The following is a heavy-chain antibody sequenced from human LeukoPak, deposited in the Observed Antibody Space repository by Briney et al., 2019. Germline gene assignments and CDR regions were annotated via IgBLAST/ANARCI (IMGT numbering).Heavy chain of an antibody. CDR1: RFTFSSYW. CDR3: ARDPSRGYSYGYGDY. Sequence: PGGSLRLPCAASRFTFSSYWLNWVGQAPGKGLEWVANIKQDGSEKYYVDSVKGRFTISRDNAKNSLYLQMNSLRAEDTAVYYCARDPSRGYSYGYGDYWGQGTLVTVSS. J-gene: IGHJ4*02. CDR2: IKQDGSEK. V-gene: IGHV3-7*01. D-gene: IGHD5-18*01.